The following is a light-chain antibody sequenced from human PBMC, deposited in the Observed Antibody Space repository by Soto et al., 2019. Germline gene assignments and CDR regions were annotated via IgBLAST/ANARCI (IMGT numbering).Light chain of an antibody. V-gene: IGLV1-44*01. CDR2: SNN. Sequence: QSVLTQPPSESGTPGQRVTISCSGSSSNIGSNTVNWYQQLPGTAPKLLIYSNNQRPSGVPDRFSGSKSGTSASLAISGLQSEDEADDYCAAWDDSLNGYVFGNGTKLTVL. J-gene: IGLJ1*01. CDR3: AAWDDSLNGYV. CDR1: SSNIGSNT.